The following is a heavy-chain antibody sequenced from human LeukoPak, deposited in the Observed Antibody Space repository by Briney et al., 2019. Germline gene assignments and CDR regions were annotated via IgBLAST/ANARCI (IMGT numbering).Heavy chain of an antibody. Sequence: QTGGSLRLSCAASGFTFSSYEMNWVRQAPGKGLEWVSYISSSGSTIYYADSVKGRFTISRDNAKNSLYLQMNSLRAEDTAVYYCARDWGIGYYDSSGYPPYFDYWGQGTLVTVSS. J-gene: IGHJ4*02. CDR3: ARDWGIGYYDSSGYPPYFDY. CDR1: GFTFSSYE. V-gene: IGHV3-48*03. CDR2: ISSSGSTI. D-gene: IGHD3-22*01.